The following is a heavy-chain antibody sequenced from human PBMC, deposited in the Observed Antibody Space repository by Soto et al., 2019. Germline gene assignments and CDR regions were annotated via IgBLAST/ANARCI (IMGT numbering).Heavy chain of an antibody. CDR3: ARHDYGSPFDY. Sequence: QLQLQESGPGLVKPSETLSLTCTVSGGSISSSSYYWGWIRQPPGKGLEWIGSIYYSGSTYYNPSLKSRVTISVDTSKNQFSLKLSSVTAADTAVYYCARHDYGSPFDYWGQGTLVTVSS. J-gene: IGHJ4*02. CDR2: IYYSGST. D-gene: IGHD3-16*01. V-gene: IGHV4-39*01. CDR1: GGSISSSSYY.